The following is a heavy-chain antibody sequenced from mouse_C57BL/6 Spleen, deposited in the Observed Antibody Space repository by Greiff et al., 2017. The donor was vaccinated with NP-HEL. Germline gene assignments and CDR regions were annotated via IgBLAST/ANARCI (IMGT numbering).Heavy chain of an antibody. CDR3: ARQGNYDAMDY. J-gene: IGHJ4*01. CDR1: GYTFTSYW. D-gene: IGHD2-1*01. CDR2: IDPSDSYT. V-gene: IGHV1-69*01. Sequence: QVQLQQPGAELVMPGASVKLSCKASGYTFTSYWMHWVKQRPGQGLEWIGEIDPSDSYTNYNQKFKGKSTLTVDKSSSTAYMQLSSLTSEDSAVYYWARQGNYDAMDYWGQGTSVTVSS.